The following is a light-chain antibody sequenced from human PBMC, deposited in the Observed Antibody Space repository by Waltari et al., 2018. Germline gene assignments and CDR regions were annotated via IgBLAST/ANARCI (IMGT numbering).Light chain of an antibody. CDR3: QQYYSSPIT. CDR2: WAS. V-gene: IGKV4-1*01. CDR1: QSVLSSSNNKNY. Sequence: DIVMTQSPDSLAVSLGERATSNCKSSQSVLSSSNNKNYLAWYQQKPGQPPKLLIYWASTRESGVPDRFSGSGSGTDFTLTISSLQAEDVAVYYCQQYYSSPITFGQGTRLEIK. J-gene: IGKJ5*01.